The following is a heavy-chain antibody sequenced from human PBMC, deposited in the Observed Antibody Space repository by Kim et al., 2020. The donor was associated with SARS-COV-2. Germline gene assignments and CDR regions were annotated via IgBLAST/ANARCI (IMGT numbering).Heavy chain of an antibody. V-gene: IGHV4-31*02. CDR2: ST. J-gene: IGHJ4*02. CDR3: ARDRVGTFDY. D-gene: IGHD1-26*01. Sequence: STYYNPSLKSRVTISVDTSKNQFSLKLSSVTAADTAVYYCARDRVGTFDYWGQGTLVTVSS.